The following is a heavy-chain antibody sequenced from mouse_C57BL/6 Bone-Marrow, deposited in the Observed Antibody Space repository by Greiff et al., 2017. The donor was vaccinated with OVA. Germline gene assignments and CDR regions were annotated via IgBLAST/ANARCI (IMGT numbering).Heavy chain of an antibody. Sequence: EVQGVESGGDLVKPGGSLKLSCAASGFTFSSYGMSWVRQTPDKRLEWVATLSSGGSYTYYPDSVKGRFTISRDNAKNTLYLQMSSLKSEDTAMYYCASGTAQATKFAYWGQGTLVTVSA. D-gene: IGHD3-2*02. J-gene: IGHJ3*01. V-gene: IGHV5-6*01. CDR1: GFTFSSYG. CDR3: ASGTAQATKFAY. CDR2: LSSGGSYT.